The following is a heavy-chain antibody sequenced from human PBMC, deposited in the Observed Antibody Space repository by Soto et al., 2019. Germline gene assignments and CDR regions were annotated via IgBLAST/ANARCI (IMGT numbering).Heavy chain of an antibody. CDR2: ISYDGSNK. D-gene: IGHD2-15*01. V-gene: IGHV3-30*18. J-gene: IGHJ4*02. CDR1: GFTFSSYG. Sequence: QVQLVESGGGVVQPGRSLRLSCAASGFTFSSYGMHWVRQAPGKGLEWVAVISYDGSNKYYADSVKGRFTISRDNSKNTLYLQMNSLRAEDTAVYYCAKDHGGNSGGSCPSLWGQGTLVTVSS. CDR3: AKDHGGNSGGSCPSL.